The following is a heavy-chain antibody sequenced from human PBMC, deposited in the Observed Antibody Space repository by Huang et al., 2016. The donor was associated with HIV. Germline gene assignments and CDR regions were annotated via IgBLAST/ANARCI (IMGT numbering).Heavy chain of an antibody. D-gene: IGHD6-13*01. J-gene: IGHJ3*02. Sequence: VQLVQSGAEVKRPGTSVKISCKASGGSFNSLAFNWVRQAPGQGLQYMGGIVPRVSVTNYAEKFRGRRTISADKSTSTVFMELRGLTSEDTAVFFCAREGQTWYGKPIAAFEIWGQGTTVIVSP. CDR2: IVPRVSVT. CDR1: GGSFNSLA. CDR3: AREGQTWYGKPIAAFEI. V-gene: IGHV1-69*10.